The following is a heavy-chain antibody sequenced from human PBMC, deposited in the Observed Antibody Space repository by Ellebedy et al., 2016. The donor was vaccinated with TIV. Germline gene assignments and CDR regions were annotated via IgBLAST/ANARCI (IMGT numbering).Heavy chain of an antibody. J-gene: IGHJ4*02. CDR2: IYSGGST. D-gene: IGHD2/OR15-2a*01. CDR1: GFTVSNNS. V-gene: IGHV3-53*01. CDR3: ARGVLSGY. Sequence: PGGSLRLSCAASGFTVSNNSISWFRQAPGKGLEWVSVIYSGGSTYYADSVKGRFTISRDNSKNTVYLQMNSLRAEDTAVYYCARGVLSGYWGQGTLVTVSS.